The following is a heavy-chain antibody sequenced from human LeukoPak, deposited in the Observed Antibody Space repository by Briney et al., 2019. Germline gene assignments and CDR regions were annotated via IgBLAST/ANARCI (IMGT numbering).Heavy chain of an antibody. CDR1: GFTFDDYA. V-gene: IGHV3-9*01. D-gene: IGHD2-15*01. CDR2: ISWNSGSI. Sequence: GRSLRLSCAASGFTFDDYAMHWVRQAPGKGLEWVSGISWNSGSIGYADSVKGRFTISRDNAKNSLYLQVNSLRAEDTALYYCAKENVAATSGAFDIWGQGTMVTVSS. J-gene: IGHJ3*02. CDR3: AKENVAATSGAFDI.